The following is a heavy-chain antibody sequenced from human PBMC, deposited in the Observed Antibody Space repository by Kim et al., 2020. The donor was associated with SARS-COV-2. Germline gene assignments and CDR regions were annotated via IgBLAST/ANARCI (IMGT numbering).Heavy chain of an antibody. D-gene: IGHD7-27*01. J-gene: IGHJ6*02. Sequence: PSLKSRVTISVDTSKNQFSLKLSSVTAADTAVYYCARVMLGYYYYYGMDVWGQGTTVTVSS. V-gene: IGHV4-59*01. CDR3: ARVMLGYYYYYGMDV.